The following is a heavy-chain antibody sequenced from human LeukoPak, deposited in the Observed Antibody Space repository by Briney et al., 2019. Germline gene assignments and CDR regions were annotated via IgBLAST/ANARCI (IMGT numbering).Heavy chain of an antibody. V-gene: IGHV3-7*01. Sequence: GGSLRLSCAASGFTFSSYWMSWVRQAPGKGLEWVANIKQDGSEKYYVDSVKGRFTISRDNAKNSLYLQMNSLRAEDTAVYYCAGINDYGDPTVASYISGQGVMVTVSS. CDR3: AGINDYGDPTVASYI. J-gene: IGHJ3*02. CDR1: GFTFSSYW. CDR2: IKQDGSEK. D-gene: IGHD4-17*01.